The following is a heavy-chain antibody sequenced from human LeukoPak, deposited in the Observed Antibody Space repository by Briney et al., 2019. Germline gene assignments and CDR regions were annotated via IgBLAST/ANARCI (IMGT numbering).Heavy chain of an antibody. J-gene: IGHJ4*02. D-gene: IGHD6-13*01. CDR2: ISWNSGSI. CDR1: GFTFDDYA. Sequence: GGSLRLSCAASGFTFDDYAMHWVRQAPGKGLEWVSGISWNSGSIGYADSVKGRFTISRDNAKNSLYLQMNSLRAEDTALYYCAKDISSGSDYSSSWYGGGDYWGQGTLVTVSS. V-gene: IGHV3-9*01. CDR3: AKDISSGSDYSSSWYGGGDY.